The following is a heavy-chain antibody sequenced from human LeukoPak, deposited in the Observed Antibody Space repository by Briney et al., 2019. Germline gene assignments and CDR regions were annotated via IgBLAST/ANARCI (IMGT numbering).Heavy chain of an antibody. V-gene: IGHV3-23*01. CDR3: AKRPVTKHFDY. Sequence: GGSLRLSCAASGFTFNSYAMSWVRQAPRKGLEWVSAISGSGASTYYADSVKGRFTISRDNSKNTLYLQMNSLRVEDTAVYYCAKRPVTKHFDYWGQGTLVTVSS. J-gene: IGHJ4*02. D-gene: IGHD4-17*01. CDR1: GFTFNSYA. CDR2: ISGSGAST.